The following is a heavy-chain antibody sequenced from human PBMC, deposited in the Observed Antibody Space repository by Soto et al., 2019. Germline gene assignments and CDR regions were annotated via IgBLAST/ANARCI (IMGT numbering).Heavy chain of an antibody. CDR3: AKGGSAFYHRFFDN. CDR1: GFSFSDYS. V-gene: IGHV3-23*01. Sequence: GGSLRLSGATSGFSFSDYSISWVRQAPGKGLHWVAGIDDKGNRAYYADSVRGRFTISRDNSKDTLFLQMSGLRAEDTAIYYCAKGGSAFYHRFFDNCGLRTQVPVSS. CDR2: IDDKGNRA. D-gene: IGHD2-15*01. J-gene: IGHJ4*02.